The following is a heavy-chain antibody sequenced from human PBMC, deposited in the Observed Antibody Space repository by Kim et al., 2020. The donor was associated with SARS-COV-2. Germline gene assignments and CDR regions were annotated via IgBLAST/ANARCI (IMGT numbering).Heavy chain of an antibody. CDR2: ISGSGGST. CDR3: AKDILERLYYYGMDV. D-gene: IGHD1-1*01. V-gene: IGHV3-23*01. J-gene: IGHJ6*02. CDR1: GFTFSSYA. Sequence: GGSLRLSCAASGFTFSSYAMSWVRQAPGKGLEWVSAISGSGGSTYYADSVKGRFTISRDNSKNTLYLQMNSLRAEDTAVYYCAKDILERLYYYGMDVWGQGTTVTVSS.